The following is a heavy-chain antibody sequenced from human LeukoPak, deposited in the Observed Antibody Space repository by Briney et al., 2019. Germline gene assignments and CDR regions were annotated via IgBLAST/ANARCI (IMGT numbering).Heavy chain of an antibody. V-gene: IGHV3-48*04. CDR1: GFAFSLYS. Sequence: GGSLRLSCAASGFAFSLYSMNWARQAPGKGLVWISYISSTSSTIYYADSVKGRFTISRDNAKNSLYLQMKSLRAEDTAVYYCARPRANWGSGYGVDVWGQGTTVTVSS. CDR2: ISSTSSTI. CDR3: ARPRANWGSGYGVDV. J-gene: IGHJ6*02. D-gene: IGHD7-27*01.